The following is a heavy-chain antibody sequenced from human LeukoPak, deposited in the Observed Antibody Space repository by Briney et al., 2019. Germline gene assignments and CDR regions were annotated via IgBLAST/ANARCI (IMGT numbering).Heavy chain of an antibody. D-gene: IGHD6-19*01. Sequence: GGSLRLSCVASGFTFSTYWMHWVRQAPGKGLLWVSRINGDGSSTNYADSVKGRFTISRDNAKNTLYLQMNSLRAEDTAVYYCANTVAGEGAFDYWGQGTLVTVSS. V-gene: IGHV3-74*01. CDR3: ANTVAGEGAFDY. J-gene: IGHJ4*02. CDR2: INGDGSST. CDR1: GFTFSTYW.